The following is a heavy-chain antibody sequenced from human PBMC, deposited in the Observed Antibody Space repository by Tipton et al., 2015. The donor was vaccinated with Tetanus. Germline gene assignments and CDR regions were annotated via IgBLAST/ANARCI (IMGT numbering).Heavy chain of an antibody. CDR1: GGSISSSSYY. D-gene: IGHD6-19*01. V-gene: IGHV4-39*01. Sequence: TLSLTCTVSGGSISSSSYYWGWVRQPPGKGLEWIGKIYYRGITYYNPSLKSRLTISKDSSKNQFFLRINSVTAADAAVYYCARWIAVTGTDFDFWGQGTLVTVSS. CDR3: ARWIAVTGTDFDF. J-gene: IGHJ4*02. CDR2: IYYRGIT.